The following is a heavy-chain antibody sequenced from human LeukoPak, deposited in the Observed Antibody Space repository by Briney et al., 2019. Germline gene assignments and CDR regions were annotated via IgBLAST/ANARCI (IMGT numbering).Heavy chain of an antibody. D-gene: IGHD1-26*01. CDR1: GFTFSSYA. Sequence: PGRSLRLSCAASGFTFSSYAMHWVRQAPGKGLEWVAVISYDGSNKYYADSVKGRFTISRDNSKNTLYLQMSSLRAEDTAVYYCARDTGSRPSYFDYWGQGTPVTVSS. CDR2: ISYDGSNK. V-gene: IGHV3-30-3*01. CDR3: ARDTGSRPSYFDY. J-gene: IGHJ4*02.